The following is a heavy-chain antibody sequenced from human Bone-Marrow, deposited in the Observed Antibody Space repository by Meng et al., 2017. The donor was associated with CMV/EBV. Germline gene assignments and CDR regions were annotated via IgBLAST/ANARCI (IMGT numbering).Heavy chain of an antibody. V-gene: IGHV3-9*01. CDR1: GITFDDFG. Sequence: GGSLRLSCALSGITFDDFGMHWVRQAPGKGLEWVSGITWNDRTIGYADSVKGRFIISRDNAANSVYLQMNSLRPEDTALYYCAKDLSPYCSSTSCVKNRGYYYYGMDVWGQGTRVTVYS. CDR3: AKDLSPYCSSTSCVKNRGYYYYGMDV. D-gene: IGHD2-2*01. CDR2: ITWNDRTI. J-gene: IGHJ6*01.